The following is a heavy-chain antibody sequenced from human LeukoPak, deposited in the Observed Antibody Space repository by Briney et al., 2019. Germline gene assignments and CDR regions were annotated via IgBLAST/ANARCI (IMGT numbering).Heavy chain of an antibody. CDR3: ARGGYSGYDGR. Sequence: TGGSLRLSCAASGFTFSSYAMSWVRQAPGKGLEWVSAISGSGGSTYYADSVKGRFTISRDNSKNTLYLQMNSLRAEDTAVYYCARGGYSGYDGRWGQGTLVTVSS. J-gene: IGHJ4*02. CDR1: GFTFSSYA. V-gene: IGHV3-23*01. CDR2: ISGSGGST. D-gene: IGHD5-12*01.